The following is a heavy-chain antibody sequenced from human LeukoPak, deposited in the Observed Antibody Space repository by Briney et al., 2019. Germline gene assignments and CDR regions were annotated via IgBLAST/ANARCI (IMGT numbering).Heavy chain of an antibody. V-gene: IGHV4-31*03. CDR1: GGSISSGGYY. D-gene: IGHD1-26*01. J-gene: IGHJ4*02. CDR2: IYYSGST. CDR3: AREAMGAGIDY. Sequence: PSQTLSLTCTVSGGSISSGGYYWSWIRQHPGKGLEWIGYIYYSGSTYYNPPLKSRVTISVDTSKNQFSLKPSSVTAADTAVYYCAREAMGAGIDYWGQGTLVTVSS.